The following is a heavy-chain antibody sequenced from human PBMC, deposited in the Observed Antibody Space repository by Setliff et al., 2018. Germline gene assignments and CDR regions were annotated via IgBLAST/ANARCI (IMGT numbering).Heavy chain of an antibody. CDR1: GGPFDTYY. J-gene: IGHJ3*02. V-gene: IGHV4-34*01. CDR3: RQAVVGRDVFDI. Sequence: LSLTCNVYGGPFDTYYWSWIRQPPGKGLEWFGEINHSGSGDYNPSFKGRVTISVDTSKKQFSLTLTSVTAADTALYYCRQAVVGRDVFDIWGQGTVVTVSS. D-gene: IGHD1-1*01. CDR2: INHSGSG.